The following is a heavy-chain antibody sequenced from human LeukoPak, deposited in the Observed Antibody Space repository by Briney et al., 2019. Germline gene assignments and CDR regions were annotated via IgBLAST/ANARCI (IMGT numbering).Heavy chain of an antibody. V-gene: IGHV4-34*01. CDR1: GVSINDYY. J-gene: IGHJ4*02. D-gene: IGHD3-9*01. CDR2: ISHTEGT. Sequence: SETLSLTCGVFGVSINDYYWSWIRQSPGKGLEWIGEISHTEGTRYNPSLESRVTMSVGTSENQLSLKLIFVTAADAAVYYCARIRCGHSGSVCYNHWGLGTLVTVSS. CDR3: ARIRCGHSGSVCYNH.